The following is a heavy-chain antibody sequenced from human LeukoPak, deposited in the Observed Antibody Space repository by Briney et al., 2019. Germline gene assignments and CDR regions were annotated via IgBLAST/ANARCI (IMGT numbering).Heavy chain of an antibody. CDR1: GGSISSRSYC. CDR3: ARTYYYDSGGCYLYAFDI. J-gene: IGHJ3*02. CDR2: IYYSGST. D-gene: IGHD3-22*01. V-gene: IGHV4-39*01. Sequence: SETLSLTCTVSGGSISSRSYCWGWIRQPPGKGLEWIGSIYYSGSTYYNPSLKSRVTISVDTSKNQFSLKLSSVTAADTAVYYCARTYYYDSGGCYLYAFDIWGQGTMVTVSS.